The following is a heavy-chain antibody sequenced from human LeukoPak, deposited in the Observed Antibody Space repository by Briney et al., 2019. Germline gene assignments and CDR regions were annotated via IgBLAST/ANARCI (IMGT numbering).Heavy chain of an antibody. J-gene: IGHJ4*02. V-gene: IGHV4-34*01. CDR3: ASSGEIAAAGTSHDY. CDR1: GGSFSGYY. CDR2: INHSGST. Sequence: SETLSLTCAVYGGSFSGYYWSWIRQPPGKGLEWIGEINHSGSTNYNPSLKSRVTISVDTSKNQFSLKLSSVAAADTAVYYCASSGEIAAAGTSHDYWGRGTLVTVSS. D-gene: IGHD6-13*01.